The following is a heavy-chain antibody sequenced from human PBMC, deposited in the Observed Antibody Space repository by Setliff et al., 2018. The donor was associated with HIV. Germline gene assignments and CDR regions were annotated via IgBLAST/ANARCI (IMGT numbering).Heavy chain of an antibody. V-gene: IGHV4-39*01. CDR1: GGSISDNKYY. CDR3: ASRVYYYDESRILREEGFVP. J-gene: IGHJ5*02. D-gene: IGHD3-22*01. CDR2: IYHTGKT. Sequence: SETLSLTCSVSGGSISDNKYYWSWIRQPPGKGLEWTGSIYHTGKTYYNSALKNRLTISVDTSKNQFSLELSSVTAADTAVYYCASRVYYYDESRILREEGFVPWGQGTLVTVS.